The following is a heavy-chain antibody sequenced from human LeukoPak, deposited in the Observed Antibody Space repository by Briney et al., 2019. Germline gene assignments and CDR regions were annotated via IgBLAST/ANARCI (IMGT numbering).Heavy chain of an antibody. CDR3: ARHPGIAAAGIDY. V-gene: IGHV3-23*01. CDR1: GFTFGSYA. D-gene: IGHD6-13*01. J-gene: IGHJ4*02. Sequence: GGSLRLSCAASGFTFGSYAMNWVRQASGKGLEWVSAISGSGGSTYYADSVKGRFTISRDNSKNTLYLQMNSLRAEDTAVYYCARHPGIAAAGIDYWGQGTLVTVSS. CDR2: ISGSGGST.